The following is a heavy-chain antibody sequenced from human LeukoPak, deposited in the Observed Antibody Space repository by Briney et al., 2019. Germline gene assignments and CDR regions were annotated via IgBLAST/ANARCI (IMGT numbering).Heavy chain of an antibody. D-gene: IGHD6-13*01. CDR3: ARHRAIRGGAAADYYYYGMDV. Sequence: GESLKISCKGSGYSFTSYWIGWVRHMPGKGLEWMGVIYPDDSDTRYSPSFQGQVTISADKSINTAYLQWSSLKASDTATYYCARHRAIRGGAAADYYYYGMDVWGQGTTVTVSS. V-gene: IGHV5-51*01. CDR2: IYPDDSDT. J-gene: IGHJ6*02. CDR1: GYSFTSYW.